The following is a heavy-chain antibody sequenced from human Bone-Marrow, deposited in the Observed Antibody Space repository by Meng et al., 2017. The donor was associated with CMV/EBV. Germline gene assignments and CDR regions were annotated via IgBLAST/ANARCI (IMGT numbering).Heavy chain of an antibody. D-gene: IGHD6-6*01. CDR2: ISGTGGTK. CDR3: ASRPYSSSSAYNYFDC. J-gene: IGHJ4*02. V-gene: IGHV3-23*01. Sequence: FTFSNYAMNWVRQAPGKGLEWVSGISGTGGTKVYTDSVKGRFTISRDNSKNTLYLQMNSLRAEDTAVYYCASRPYSSSSAYNYFDCRGQGALVTVSS. CDR1: FTFSNYA.